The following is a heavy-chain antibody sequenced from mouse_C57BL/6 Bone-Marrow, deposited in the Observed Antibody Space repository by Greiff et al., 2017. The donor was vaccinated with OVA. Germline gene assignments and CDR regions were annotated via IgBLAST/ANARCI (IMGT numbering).Heavy chain of an antibody. J-gene: IGHJ4*01. CDR2: IYPGRGST. Sequence: QVQLQQPGAELVKPGASVKMSCKASGYTFTSYWITWVKQRPGQGLAWIGDIYPGRGSTNYNEKFKSKATLTVDTSSSTAYMQLSSLTSEDSAVYYCARWGDEYAMDYWGQGTSVTVSS. CDR3: ARWGDEYAMDY. D-gene: IGHD3-3*01. CDR1: GYTFTSYW. V-gene: IGHV1-55*01.